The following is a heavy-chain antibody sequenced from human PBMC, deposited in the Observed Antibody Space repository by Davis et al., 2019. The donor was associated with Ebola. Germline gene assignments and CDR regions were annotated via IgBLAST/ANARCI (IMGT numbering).Heavy chain of an antibody. CDR1: GGSISSYY. CDR3: ARHAYDFWSGYYPKWYDP. CDR2: IYYSGST. V-gene: IGHV4-59*08. Sequence: SETLSLTCTVSGGSISSYYWSWIRQPPGKVLEWIGYIYYSGSTNYNPSLKNRVTISVDTSKNQFSLKLSSVTAADTAVYYCARHAYDFWSGYYPKWYDPWGQGTLVTVSS. J-gene: IGHJ5*02. D-gene: IGHD3-3*01.